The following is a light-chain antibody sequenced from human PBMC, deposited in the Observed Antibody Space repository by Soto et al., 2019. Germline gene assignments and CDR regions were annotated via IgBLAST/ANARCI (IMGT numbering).Light chain of an antibody. CDR3: QQYDSSPLT. J-gene: IGKJ4*01. CDR1: QSVSSY. V-gene: IGKV3-11*01. Sequence: EIVLTQSPATLSLSPGERATLSCRASQSVSSYLAWYQQKAGQAPRLLIYDASNRATGIPARFSGSGSGTDFTLTISRLEPEDFAVYYCQQYDSSPLTFGGGTKVEIK. CDR2: DAS.